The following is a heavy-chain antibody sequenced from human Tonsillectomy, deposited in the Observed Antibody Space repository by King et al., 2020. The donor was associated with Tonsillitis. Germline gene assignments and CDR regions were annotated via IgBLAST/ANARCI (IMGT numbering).Heavy chain of an antibody. CDR3: TRGYHGGKAY. Sequence: VQLVESGGGLFKPGGSLRLSCAASGFTFADSFITWIRQAPGKGLEWVSYITRDRSTNYANSVKGRFTISRDKTKNSLYLQMNSLRAEDTAVYYCTRGYHGGKAYWGQGTLVTVSS. CDR2: ITRDRST. J-gene: IGHJ4*02. D-gene: IGHD4-23*01. V-gene: IGHV3-11*05. CDR1: GFTFADSF.